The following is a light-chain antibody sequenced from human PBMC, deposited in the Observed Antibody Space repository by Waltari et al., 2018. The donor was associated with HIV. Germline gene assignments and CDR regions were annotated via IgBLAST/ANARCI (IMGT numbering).Light chain of an antibody. Sequence: QSVLTPQPSAPGAPGQRVTILCTGSSSTIGANYAVHWYQHLPGTAPKLTIFDINKRPSGFPDRFSGSKSGTSASLVIAGLQADDEADYYCLSYGSRLSGSVFVPGTRVTVL. J-gene: IGLJ1*01. CDR3: LSYGSRLSGSV. CDR1: SSTIGANYA. CDR2: DIN. V-gene: IGLV1-40*01.